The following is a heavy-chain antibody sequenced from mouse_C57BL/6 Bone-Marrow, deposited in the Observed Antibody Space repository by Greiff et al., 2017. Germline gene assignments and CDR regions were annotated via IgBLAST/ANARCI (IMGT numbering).Heavy chain of an antibody. Sequence: QVQLQQSGAELVRPGTSVKVSCKASGYAFTNYLIEWVKQRPGQGLEWIGVINPGSGGTNYNEKFKGKATLTADKSSSTAYMQLSSLTSEDSAVXFCARSGDYDVKAWCAYWGQGTLVTVSA. CDR3: ARSGDYDVKAWCAY. V-gene: IGHV1-54*01. J-gene: IGHJ3*01. CDR2: INPGSGGT. CDR1: GYAFTNYL. D-gene: IGHD2-4*01.